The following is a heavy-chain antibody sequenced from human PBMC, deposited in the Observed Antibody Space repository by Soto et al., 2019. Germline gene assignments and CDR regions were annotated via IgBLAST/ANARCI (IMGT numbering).Heavy chain of an antibody. Sequence: SVKVSCKASGGTFSSYAISWVRQAPGQGLEWMGGIIPIFGTANYAQKFQGRVTITADESTGTAYMELSSLRSEDTAVYYCARVWRSTTYYYYYYGMDVWGQGTTVTVSS. J-gene: IGHJ6*02. CDR3: ARVWRSTTYYYYYYGMDV. CDR1: GGTFSSYA. CDR2: IIPIFGTA. V-gene: IGHV1-69*13. D-gene: IGHD3-16*01.